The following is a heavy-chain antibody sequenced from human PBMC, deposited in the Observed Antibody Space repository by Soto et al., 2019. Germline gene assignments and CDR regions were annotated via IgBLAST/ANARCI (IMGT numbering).Heavy chain of an antibody. CDR3: ARALSNYVLPCGY. CDR2: ISSSSSYI. D-gene: IGHD4-4*01. J-gene: IGHJ4*02. V-gene: IGHV3-21*01. CDR1: GFTFSSYS. Sequence: GGSLRLSCAASGFTFSSYSMNWVRQAPGKGLEWVSSISSSSSYIYYADSVKGRFTISRDNAKNSLYLQMNSLRAEDTAVYYCARALSNYVLPCGYWGQGTLVTVSS.